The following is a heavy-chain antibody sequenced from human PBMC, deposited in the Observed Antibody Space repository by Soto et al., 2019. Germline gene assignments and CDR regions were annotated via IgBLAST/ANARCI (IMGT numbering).Heavy chain of an antibody. CDR2: INPNSGGT. Sequence: ASVKVSCKASGYTFTGYYIHWVRQAPGQGLEWMGWINPNSGGTNYAQKFQGWVTMTRDTSISTAYMELSRLRSDDTAVYYCARDGGYCSSTSCYLWFDPWGQGTLVTVSS. D-gene: IGHD2-2*01. V-gene: IGHV1-2*04. J-gene: IGHJ5*02. CDR1: GYTFTGYY. CDR3: ARDGGYCSSTSCYLWFDP.